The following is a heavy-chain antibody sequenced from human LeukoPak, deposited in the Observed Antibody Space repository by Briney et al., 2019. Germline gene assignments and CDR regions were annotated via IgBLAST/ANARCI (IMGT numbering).Heavy chain of an antibody. V-gene: IGHV3-21*01. CDR3: ARDSSSWYRYFQH. CDR2: ISSSSSYI. Sequence: KSGGSLRLSCAASGFTFSSYAMSWVRQAPGKGLEWVSSISSSSSYIYYADSVKGRFTISRDNAKNSLYLQMNSLRAEDTAVYYCARDSSSWYRYFQHWGQGTLVTVSS. CDR1: GFTFSSYA. D-gene: IGHD6-13*01. J-gene: IGHJ1*01.